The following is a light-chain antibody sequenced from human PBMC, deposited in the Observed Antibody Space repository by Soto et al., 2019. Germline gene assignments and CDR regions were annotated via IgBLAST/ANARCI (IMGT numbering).Light chain of an antibody. V-gene: IGLV2-14*01. J-gene: IGLJ1*01. CDR3: FSFTTTSTHV. Sequence: QSALTQPASVSGSPGQSITISCTGTVGLVSWFQQHPGKAPKLMISEVNNRPSGVSNRFSGSKSGNTAYLTISGLQVEDEAEYFCFSFTTTSTHVFGTGTKVTVL. CDR2: EVN. CDR1: VGL.